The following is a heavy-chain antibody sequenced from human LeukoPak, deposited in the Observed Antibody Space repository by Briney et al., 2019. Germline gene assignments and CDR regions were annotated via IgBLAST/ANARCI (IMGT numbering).Heavy chain of an antibody. V-gene: IGHV2-5*02. CDR1: GFSLSTYGVG. CDR3: AHRRIKAAAVTGWFDP. D-gene: IGHD6-13*01. J-gene: IGHJ5*02. CDR2: IFWDDDR. Sequence: SGPTLVKLTQTLTLTCTFSGFSLSTYGVGVGWIRQPPGKALQWLALIFWDDDRHYSPYLKGRLTITKDTSKNPVVLTITNMDPVDTATYSGAHRRIKAAAVTGWFDPWGQGTLVTVSS.